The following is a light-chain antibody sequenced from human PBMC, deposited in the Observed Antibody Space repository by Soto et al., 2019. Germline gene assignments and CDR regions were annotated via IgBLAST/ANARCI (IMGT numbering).Light chain of an antibody. Sequence: EIVLTQSPGTLSLSPGERATLSCRASQSVSSIYLAWYQQKPGQAPSLLIYGASTRPTGIPDRFSGSGSGTDFTLTISRLEPEDFAVYYCQQYGSSALTVGGGTKVDSK. CDR2: GAS. CDR1: QSVSSIY. CDR3: QQYGSSALT. J-gene: IGKJ4*01. V-gene: IGKV3-20*01.